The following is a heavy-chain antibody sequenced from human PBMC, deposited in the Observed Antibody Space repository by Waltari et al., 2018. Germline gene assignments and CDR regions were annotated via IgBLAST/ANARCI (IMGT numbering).Heavy chain of an antibody. Sequence: QVQVVESRGGVVQPVGSVRLSCVASGCMVGTYGRHWVRQAPGKGLEWVAFIRFDGSLKDYTDSVSGRFTISRDNSKDTLSLQMDSLRAEDTAVYYCARDLTPKQDDYAFDYWGQGALVTVSS. CDR1: GCMVGTYG. D-gene: IGHD4-17*01. CDR2: IRFDGSLK. J-gene: IGHJ4*02. CDR3: ARDLTPKQDDYAFDY. V-gene: IGHV3-30*02.